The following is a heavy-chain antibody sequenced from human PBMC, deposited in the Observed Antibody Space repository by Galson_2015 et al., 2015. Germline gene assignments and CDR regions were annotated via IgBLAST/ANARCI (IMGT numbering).Heavy chain of an antibody. J-gene: IGHJ3*02. CDR2: IYYSGST. CDR3: ARAGADTFGGVIVKKIPNDAFDI. CDR1: GGSVSSGSYY. D-gene: IGHD3-16*02. V-gene: IGHV4-61*01. Sequence: ETLSLTCTVSGGSVSSGSYYWSWIRQPPGKGLEWIGYIYYSGSTNYNPSLKSRVTISVDTSKNQFSLKLSSVTAADTAVYYCARAGADTFGGVIVKKIPNDAFDIWGQGTMVTVSS.